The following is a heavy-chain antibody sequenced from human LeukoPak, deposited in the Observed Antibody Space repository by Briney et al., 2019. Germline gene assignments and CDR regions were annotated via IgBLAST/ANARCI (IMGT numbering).Heavy chain of an antibody. J-gene: IGHJ6*04. Sequence: GGSLRLSCAASGFTFSSYGMHWVRQAPGKGLEWVAVIWYDGSNKYYADSVKGRFTISRDNAKNSLYLQMNSLRAEDTAVYYCARECSSTSCYDAADVWGKGTTVTVSS. V-gene: IGHV3-33*01. D-gene: IGHD2-2*01. CDR1: GFTFSSYG. CDR3: ARECSSTSCYDAADV. CDR2: IWYDGSNK.